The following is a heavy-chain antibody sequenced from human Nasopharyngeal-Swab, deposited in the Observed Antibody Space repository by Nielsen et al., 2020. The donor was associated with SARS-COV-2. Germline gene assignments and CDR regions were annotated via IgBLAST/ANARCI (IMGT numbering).Heavy chain of an antibody. CDR3: ARGSSDWNGLDY. Sequence: GESLKISCAASGFSFSDYWMHWVRQPPGQGLMGVSRIDLRGFATPYADSLKGRFTISRDNAKNTLYLQMNSLRAEDTAIYYCARGSSDWNGLDYWGQGTLVTVSS. D-gene: IGHD6-19*01. J-gene: IGHJ4*02. V-gene: IGHV3-74*01. CDR1: GFSFSDYW. CDR2: IDLRGFAT.